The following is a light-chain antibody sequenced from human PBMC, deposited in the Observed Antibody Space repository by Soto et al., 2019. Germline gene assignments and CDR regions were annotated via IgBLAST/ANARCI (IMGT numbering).Light chain of an antibody. Sequence: ETVMTQSPATLSVSPGERVTLSCRASEGFGSNLAWYQQKPGQAPRVVIYGASTRAPGVPETFSGSGSGSEFTLTISSLQSEDSAIYYCQKYSDWPRMFGQGTKVEIK. CDR1: EGFGSN. CDR3: QKYSDWPRM. CDR2: GAS. V-gene: IGKV3-15*01. J-gene: IGKJ1*01.